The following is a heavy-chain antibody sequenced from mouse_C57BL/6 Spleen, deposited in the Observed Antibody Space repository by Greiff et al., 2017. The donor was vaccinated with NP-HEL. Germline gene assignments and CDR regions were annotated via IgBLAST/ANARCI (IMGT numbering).Heavy chain of an antibody. CDR2: IDPSDSYT. J-gene: IGHJ4*01. V-gene: IGHV1-59*01. CDR1: GYTFTSYW. CDR3: ARQDLYVNPYYYAMDY. Sequence: QVQLQQPGAELVRPGTSVKLSCKASGYTFTSYWMHWVKQRPGQGLEWIGVIDPSDSYTNYNQKFKGKATLTVDTSSSTAYMQLSSLTSEDSAVYYCARQDLYVNPYYYAMDYWGQGTSVTVSS. D-gene: IGHD2-1*01.